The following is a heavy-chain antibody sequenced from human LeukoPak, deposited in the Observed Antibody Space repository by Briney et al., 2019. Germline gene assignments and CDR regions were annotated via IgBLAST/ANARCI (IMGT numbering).Heavy chain of an antibody. CDR2: IYYSGST. CDR3: ARESYYGSGPRFDY. D-gene: IGHD3-10*01. V-gene: IGHV4-30-4*01. J-gene: IGHJ4*02. Sequence: SETLSLTCTVSGGSISSGDYYWSWVRQPPGKGLEWIGYIYYSGSTYYNPSLKSRVTISVDTSKNQFSLKLSSVTAADTAVYYCARESYYGSGPRFDYWGQGTLVTVSS. CDR1: GGSISSGDYY.